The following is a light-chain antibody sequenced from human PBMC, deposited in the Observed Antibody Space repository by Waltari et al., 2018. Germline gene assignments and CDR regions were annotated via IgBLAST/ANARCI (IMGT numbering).Light chain of an antibody. Sequence: TVMTQSPATLSVSPGETATPSCRASHSVGGNQAWYQHKPGQAPILLIYYSSTRATGVTDRFTGSGSGTEFTLTISSLQSEDFAIYYCQHYTDWPPSLSFGGGTKVEVK. CDR3: QHYTDWPPSLS. CDR2: YSS. V-gene: IGKV3-15*01. CDR1: HSVGGN. J-gene: IGKJ4*01.